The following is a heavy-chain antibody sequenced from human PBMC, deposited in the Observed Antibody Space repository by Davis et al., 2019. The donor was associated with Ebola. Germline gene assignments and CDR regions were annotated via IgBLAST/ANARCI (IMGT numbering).Heavy chain of an antibody. CDR2: FDPEHGGA. D-gene: IGHD1-14*01. V-gene: IGHV1-24*01. CDR3: TIGGTTGGFDY. Sequence: ASVKVSCKVSEYTLAELSIHWVRQVPGTGLEWMGSFDPEHGGAIYSQKFQGRVTMIDDTSTDTAYMELSSLRSEDTAGYYCTIGGTTGGFDYWGQGTLVTVSS. CDR1: EYTLAELS. J-gene: IGHJ4*02.